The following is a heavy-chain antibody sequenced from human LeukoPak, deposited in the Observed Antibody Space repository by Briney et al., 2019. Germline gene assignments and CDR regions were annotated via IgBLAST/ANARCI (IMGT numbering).Heavy chain of an antibody. D-gene: IGHD3-22*01. V-gene: IGHV1-18*01. CDR1: GYTFTSYG. Sequence: ASVKVSCKASGYTFTSYGISWVRQAPGQGLEWMGWISAYNGNTNYAQKFQGRVTMTRDTSISTAYMELSRLRSDDTAVYYCARGTSSGNMGDYMDAWGKGTTVTVSS. CDR3: ARGTSSGNMGDYMDA. CDR2: ISAYNGNT. J-gene: IGHJ6*03.